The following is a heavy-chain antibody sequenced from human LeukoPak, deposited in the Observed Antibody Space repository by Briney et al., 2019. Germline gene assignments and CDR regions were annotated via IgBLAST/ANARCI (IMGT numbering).Heavy chain of an antibody. J-gene: IGHJ4*02. V-gene: IGHV4-59*01. Sequence: SETLFLTCIVSGGSISSYYWSWIRQPPGKGLEWIGYIYYSGSTNYNPSLKSRVTISVVTSKNQFSLKLSSVTAADTAVYYCARARYSSAPFDYWGQGTLITVSS. D-gene: IGHD6-25*01. CDR2: IYYSGST. CDR3: ARARYSSAPFDY. CDR1: GGSISSYY.